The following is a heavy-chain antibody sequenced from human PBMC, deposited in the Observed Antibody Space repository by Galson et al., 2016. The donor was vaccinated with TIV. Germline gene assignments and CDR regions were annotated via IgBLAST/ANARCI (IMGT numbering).Heavy chain of an antibody. Sequence: SVKVSCKASGGTFNNYAVNWVRQAPEQGLEWMGWINPKTGGTTYAQKFQGRVTLTRDTTISTVYMDVSGLTYDDTAVYYCARGYGSDPDYWGQGTLVTVSS. D-gene: IGHD3-10*01. CDR2: INPKTGGT. CDR1: GGTFNNYA. CDR3: ARGYGSDPDY. V-gene: IGHV1-2*02. J-gene: IGHJ4*02.